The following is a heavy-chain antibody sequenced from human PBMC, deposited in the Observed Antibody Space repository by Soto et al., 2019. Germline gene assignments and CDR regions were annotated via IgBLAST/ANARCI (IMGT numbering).Heavy chain of an antibody. CDR3: AKDRSSGYGFDY. CDR1: GVTLDDYA. V-gene: IGHV3-9*01. CDR2: ISWNSDTI. J-gene: IGHJ4*02. Sequence: EVQLVESGGALVQPGRSLRLSCVASGVTLDDYAMHWVRQVPGKGLEWVSGISWNSDTIGYADSVKGRFTISTDNAKNSLYLQMNSLRAEDTALYYCAKDRSSGYGFDYWGQGALVTVSS. D-gene: IGHD5-12*01.